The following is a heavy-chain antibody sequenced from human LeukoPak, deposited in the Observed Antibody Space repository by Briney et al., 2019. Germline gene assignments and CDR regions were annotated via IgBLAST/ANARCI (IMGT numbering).Heavy chain of an antibody. V-gene: IGHV4-59*01. CDR3: ARGGGWSPYYFDY. CDR1: GGSISSYY. CDR2: IYYTGST. Sequence: SETLSLTCTVSGGSISSYYWSWIRQPAGKGLEWVGYIYYTGSTSYNPSLKSRVTISLDMAKNQFSLKLSSVTAADTAVYYCARGGGWSPYYFDYWGQGTLVTVSS. D-gene: IGHD6-19*01. J-gene: IGHJ4*02.